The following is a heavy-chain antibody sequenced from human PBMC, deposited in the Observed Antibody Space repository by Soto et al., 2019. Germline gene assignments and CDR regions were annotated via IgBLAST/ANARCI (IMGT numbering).Heavy chain of an antibody. D-gene: IGHD2-2*01. CDR1: GGSISSGDYY. J-gene: IGHJ5*02. V-gene: IGHV4-30-4*01. CDR3: ARCSLVVVPAPGFDP. CDR2: IYYSGTT. Sequence: SETLSLTCTVSGGSISSGDYYWSWIRQPPGKGLEWIGYIYYSGTTYYNPSLKSRVTISVDTSKNQFSLKLSSVSAADTALYYCARCSLVVVPAPGFDPWGRGTLVTVSS.